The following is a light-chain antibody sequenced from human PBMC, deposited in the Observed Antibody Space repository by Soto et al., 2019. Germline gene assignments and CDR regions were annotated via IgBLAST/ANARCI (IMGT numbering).Light chain of an antibody. CDR3: CSYAGSYYV. CDR2: DVS. Sequence: QSALTQPRSVSGSPGQSVTISCTGTSSDVGGYNYVSWYQQHPGKAPKLMIYDVSKRPSGVPDRFSGSNSGNTASLTISGLRAEDESDYCCCSYAGSYYVFGTGTKLTVL. CDR1: SSDVGGYNY. V-gene: IGLV2-11*01. J-gene: IGLJ1*01.